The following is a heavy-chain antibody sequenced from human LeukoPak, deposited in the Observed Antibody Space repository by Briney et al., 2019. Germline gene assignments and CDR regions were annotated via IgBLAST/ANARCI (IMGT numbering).Heavy chain of an antibody. CDR2: INHSGST. CDR3: ARALPPRYSGRKDRWYFDL. Sequence: SETLSLTCAVYGGSFSGYYWSWIRQPPGKGLEWIGEINHSGSTNYNPSLKSRVTISVDTSKNQFSLKLSSVTAADTAVYYCARALPPRYSGRKDRWYFDLWGRGTLVTVSS. D-gene: IGHD1-26*01. V-gene: IGHV4-34*01. J-gene: IGHJ2*01. CDR1: GGSFSGYY.